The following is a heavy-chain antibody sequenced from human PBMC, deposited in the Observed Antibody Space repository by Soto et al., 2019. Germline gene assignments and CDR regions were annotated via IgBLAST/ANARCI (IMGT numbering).Heavy chain of an antibody. J-gene: IGHJ4*02. CDR3: SRGGSSWQPHEDY. Sequence: QVQLVQSGAEVKKPGASMKVSCKASGFTFTSYGISWVRQAPGQGLEWMGWVSAYNGNTHYAQKLQGRVTMTTGTSTTTAYMEMRSLRSDDTAVYYCSRGGSSWQPHEDYWGQGTLVTVSS. D-gene: IGHD6-13*01. CDR1: GFTFTSYG. V-gene: IGHV1-18*01. CDR2: VSAYNGNT.